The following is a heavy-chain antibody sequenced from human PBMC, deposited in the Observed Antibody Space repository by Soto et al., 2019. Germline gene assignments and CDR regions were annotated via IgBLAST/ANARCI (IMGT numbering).Heavy chain of an antibody. CDR3: VQSRCGGDCLLSYSSTSYYGLDV. CDR2: IYWDDDK. D-gene: IGHD2-21*02. J-gene: IGHJ6*02. CDR1: GFSLSTIGVG. V-gene: IGHV2-5*02. Sequence: QITLKESGPTLVKPTQTLTLTCTFSGFSLSTIGVGVGWIRQPPGKALEWLALIYWDDDKRYSPSLKSRLTVTKDTSKNQVVLTMTNMDPVDTATYYCVQSRCGGDCLLSYSSTSYYGLDVWGQGTTVTVSS.